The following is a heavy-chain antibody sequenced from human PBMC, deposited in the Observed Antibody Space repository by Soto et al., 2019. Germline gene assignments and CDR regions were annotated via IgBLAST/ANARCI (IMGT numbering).Heavy chain of an antibody. D-gene: IGHD2-8*01. J-gene: IGHJ6*02. V-gene: IGHV3-23*01. CDR3: TKSRRSVLMVYGFGGMDV. Sequence: PWGSLRLSCAASGFSVVDYAIILVRQSPFKWLEWVSSISGSGDGTYYGDSVKGRFTLSRDTSQKTLYLQMNNLRGEDTAVYFCTKSRRSVLMVYGFGGMDVWGRGTTVTVSS. CDR2: ISGSGDGT. CDR1: GFSVVDYA.